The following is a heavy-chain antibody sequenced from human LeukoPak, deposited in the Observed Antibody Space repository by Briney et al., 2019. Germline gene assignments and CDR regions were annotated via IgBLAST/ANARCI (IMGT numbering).Heavy chain of an antibody. CDR1: GFTFSSSW. V-gene: IGHV3-7*01. D-gene: IGHD2-2*01. J-gene: IGHJ1*01. CDR3: ATYSSSNGREFQY. Sequence: GGSLRLSCVASGFTFSSSWMTWVRQAPGMGLERVANIKADGSGKYYGDSVKGRFTISRDNAKNSLYLQMNSLRAEDTAVYYCATYSSSNGREFQYWGQGTLVTVSS. CDR2: IKADGSGK.